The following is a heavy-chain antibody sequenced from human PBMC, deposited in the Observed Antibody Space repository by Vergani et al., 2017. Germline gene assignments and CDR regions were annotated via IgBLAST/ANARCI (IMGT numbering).Heavy chain of an antibody. V-gene: IGHV4-4*02. CDR2: SYHSGST. D-gene: IGHD5-18*01. J-gene: IGHJ4*02. Sequence: QVQLQESGPGLVTPSGTLSLTCAVSGGSISSSNCWSWVRQPPGKGLEWIGESYHSGSTNYNPSLKSRVTIAVDKSKNQFSLKLSSVTAADTAVYYCARDPDTAMASDYWGQGTLVAGTS. CDR1: GGSISSSNC. CDR3: ARDPDTAMASDY.